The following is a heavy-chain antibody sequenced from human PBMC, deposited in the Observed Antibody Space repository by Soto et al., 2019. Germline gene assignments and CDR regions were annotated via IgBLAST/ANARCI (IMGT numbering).Heavy chain of an antibody. V-gene: IGHV1-3*05. D-gene: IGHD3-10*01. CDR3: ARDPSYYGAGTNWYFDL. Sequence: QVQLVQSGAEEKKPGASVKVSCKASGYTFTSYAMHWVRQAPGQRLEWMGWINAGNGNTKYSQKFQGRVTITRDTSASTAYMELSSLRSEDTAVYYCARDPSYYGAGTNWYFDLWGRGTLVTVSS. J-gene: IGHJ2*01. CDR1: GYTFTSYA. CDR2: INAGNGNT.